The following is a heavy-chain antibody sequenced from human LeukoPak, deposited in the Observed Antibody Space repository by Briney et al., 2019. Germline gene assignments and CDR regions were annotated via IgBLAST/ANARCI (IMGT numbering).Heavy chain of an antibody. CDR2: ISYDGSNK. V-gene: IGHV3-30-3*01. D-gene: IGHD3-22*01. J-gene: IGHJ4*02. CDR1: GFTFSSYA. CDR3: ARGVEDSSGYQVYFDY. Sequence: PGRSLRLSCAASGFTFSSYAMHWVRQAPGKGLEWVAVISYDGSNKYYADSVKGRFTISRDNSKNTLYLQMNSLRAEDTAVYYCARGVEDSSGYQVYFDYWGQGTLVTVSS.